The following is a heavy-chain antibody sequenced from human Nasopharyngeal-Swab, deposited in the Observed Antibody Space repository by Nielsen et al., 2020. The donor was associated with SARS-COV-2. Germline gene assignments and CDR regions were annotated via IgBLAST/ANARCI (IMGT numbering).Heavy chain of an antibody. V-gene: IGHV3-53*04. D-gene: IGHD6-25*01. CDR2: IYSGGST. J-gene: IGHJ3*02. Sequence: GESLKISCAASGFTVIPPSLLWVRQAPGKGLEWVSVIYSGGSTYYADSVKGRFTISRHNSKNTLYLQMNSLRAEDTAVYYCATYPRHDAFDIWGQGTMVTVSS. CDR3: ATYPRHDAFDI. CDR1: GFTVIPPS.